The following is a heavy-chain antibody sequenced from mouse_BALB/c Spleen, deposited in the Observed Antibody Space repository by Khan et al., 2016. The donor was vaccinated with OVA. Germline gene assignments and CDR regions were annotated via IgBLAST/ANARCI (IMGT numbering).Heavy chain of an antibody. CDR2: ISYSGNT. V-gene: IGHV3-2*02. Sequence: EVQLQESGPGLVKPSQSLSLTCTVTGYSITSDYAWNWIRQFPGNKLGWMGHISYSGNTKYNPSLKSRISITRDTSKNQFFLQLNSVTTEDTATYYCARIYGGDFDYWGQGTTLTVSS. CDR3: ARIYGGDFDY. CDR1: GYSITSDYA. J-gene: IGHJ2*01. D-gene: IGHD1-1*01.